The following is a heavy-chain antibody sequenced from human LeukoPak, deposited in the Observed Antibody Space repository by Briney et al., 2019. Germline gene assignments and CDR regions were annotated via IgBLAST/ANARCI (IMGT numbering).Heavy chain of an antibody. CDR1: GYTFSSSW. Sequence: GGSLKISCKGSGYTFSSSWIGWVRQMPGKGLEWMGIIYPGDSDTRYSPSFQGQVTISADKSINTAYLQWSSRKATDTGMYFCARQYERPDDYWGQGTLVTVSS. D-gene: IGHD1-1*01. J-gene: IGHJ4*02. CDR2: IYPGDSDT. CDR3: ARQYERPDDY. V-gene: IGHV5-51*01.